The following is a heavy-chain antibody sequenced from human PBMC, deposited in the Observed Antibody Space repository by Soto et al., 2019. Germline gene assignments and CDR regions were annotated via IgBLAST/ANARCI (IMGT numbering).Heavy chain of an antibody. Sequence: GGSLRLSCAASGFTFSSYDMHWVRQATGKGLEWVSAIGTAGDTYYPGSVKGRFTISRENAKNSLYLQMNSLRAGDTAVYYCARVVSGSSSSYFDYWGQGTLVTVSS. J-gene: IGHJ4*02. CDR2: IGTAGDT. CDR3: ARVVSGSSSSYFDY. CDR1: GFTFSSYD. V-gene: IGHV3-13*01. D-gene: IGHD6-6*01.